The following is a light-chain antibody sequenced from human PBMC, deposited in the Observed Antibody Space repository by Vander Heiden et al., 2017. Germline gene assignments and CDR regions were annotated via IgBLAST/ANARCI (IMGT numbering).Light chain of an antibody. Sequence: EIVMTQSPATLSVSPGERATLSCRASQSVSSNLAWYQQKPGQTPRLLIYGASTRATGIPARFSGSGYGKEFTLTISSRQSEDFAVYYCQQYKNWPRATFGPGTKVDIK. CDR3: QQYKNWPRAT. J-gene: IGKJ3*01. CDR1: QSVSSN. V-gene: IGKV3-15*01. CDR2: GAS.